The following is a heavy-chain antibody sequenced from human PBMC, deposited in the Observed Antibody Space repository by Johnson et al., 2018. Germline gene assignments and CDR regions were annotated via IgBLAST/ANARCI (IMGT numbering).Heavy chain of an antibody. Sequence: VQLVESGGGLVQPGRSLRLSCAASGFTFDDYAMHWVRQAPGKGLEWVSGISWHSGSIGYADSVKGRFTIYRDNAKKSLYGQMNSLRVGDTAFYFCAKGGTSGGYDYFQHWGQGTLVTVSS. CDR3: AKGGTSGGYDYFQH. CDR1: GFTFDDYA. J-gene: IGHJ1*01. CDR2: ISWHSGSI. V-gene: IGHV3-9*01. D-gene: IGHD6-19*01.